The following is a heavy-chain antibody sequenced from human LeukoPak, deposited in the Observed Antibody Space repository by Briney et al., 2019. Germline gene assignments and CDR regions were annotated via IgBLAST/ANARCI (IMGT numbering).Heavy chain of an antibody. CDR1: GFTFSSYA. J-gene: IGHJ4*02. CDR2: ISGSGGST. D-gene: IGHD2-2*01. CDR3: CVVVPAARWRVFDY. Sequence: PGGSLRLSCAASGFTFSSYAMSGVRRAPGKGLGWVSAISGSGGSTYYADSVKGRFTISRDNSKNTLYLQMNSLRAEDTAVYYCCVVVPAARWRVFDYWGQGTLVTVSS. V-gene: IGHV3-23*01.